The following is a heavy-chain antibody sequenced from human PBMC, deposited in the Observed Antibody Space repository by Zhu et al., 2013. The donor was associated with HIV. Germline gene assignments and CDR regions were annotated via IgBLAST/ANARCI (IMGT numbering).Heavy chain of an antibody. CDR3: ARGDILTGYGHFDC. J-gene: IGHJ4*02. CDR1: GGSISSSSYY. CDR2: IYHSGST. V-gene: IGHV4-39*07. Sequence: VQLQESGPGLVKPSETLSLTCTVSGGSISSSSYYWGWIRQPPGKGLEWIGSIYHSGSTYYNPSLKSRVTLSVDTSKNQFSLKMRSVTAADTAVYYCARGDILTGYGHFDCWGQGTLVTVSS. D-gene: IGHD3-9*01.